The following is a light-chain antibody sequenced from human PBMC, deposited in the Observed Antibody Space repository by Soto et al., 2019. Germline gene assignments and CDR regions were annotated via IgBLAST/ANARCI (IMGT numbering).Light chain of an antibody. CDR1: QSISNG. J-gene: IGKJ1*01. V-gene: IGKV1-5*03. CDR2: KAS. CDR3: QQYNSYWT. Sequence: DIQMTQSPSTLSASVGDRVTITCRASQSISNGLAWYQQKPGKAPKLLIYKASTLEFGVPSRFSGSGFGTEFTLTISSLQPDDFATYYCQQYNSYWTFGQGTKVEVK.